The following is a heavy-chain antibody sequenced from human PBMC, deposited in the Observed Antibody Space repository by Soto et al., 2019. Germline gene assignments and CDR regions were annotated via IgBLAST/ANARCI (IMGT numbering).Heavy chain of an antibody. CDR1: GGSVSSAAYY. J-gene: IGHJ3*02. Sequence: QVQLQESGRGLVKPSQTLSLTCTVSGGSVSSAAYYWSCIRQQPGKGLEWIGYIYYSGSTYYNPSLMNRVTISLDTSKNQFSLKLSSVTAAHTAVYYCASQPVEMTTIGGGFDIWGQGTMVTVSS. CDR2: IYYSGST. CDR3: ASQPVEMTTIGGGFDI. V-gene: IGHV4-31*03. D-gene: IGHD4-17*01.